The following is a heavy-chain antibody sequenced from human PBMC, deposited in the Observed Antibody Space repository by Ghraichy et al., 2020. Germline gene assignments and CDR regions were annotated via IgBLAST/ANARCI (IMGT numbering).Heavy chain of an antibody. CDR2: IYYSGST. CDR3: ARYAMGIAAAGTADKGFDY. CDR1: GGSISSYY. Sequence: SETLSLTCTVSGGSISSYYWSWIRQPPGKGLEWIGYIYYSGSTNYNPSLKSRVTISVDTSKNQFFLKLSSVTAADTAVYYCARYAMGIAAAGTADKGFDYWGQGTLVTVSS. V-gene: IGHV4-59*01. D-gene: IGHD6-13*01. J-gene: IGHJ4*02.